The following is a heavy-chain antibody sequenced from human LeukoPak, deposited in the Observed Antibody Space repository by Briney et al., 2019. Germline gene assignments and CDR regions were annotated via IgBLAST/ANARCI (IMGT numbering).Heavy chain of an antibody. D-gene: IGHD3-22*01. CDR3: ARGLSSGYYYFDS. CDR1: GGSISSGGYY. V-gene: IGHV4-31*03. J-gene: IGHJ4*02. Sequence: SQTLSLTCTVSGGSISSGGYYWSWIRQHPGKGLEWIGYIYYSGSTFYNPSLKSRLTISIGTSKNQFSLRLRSVTAADTAVYYCARGLSSGYYYFDSWGQGTLVTVSS. CDR2: IYYSGST.